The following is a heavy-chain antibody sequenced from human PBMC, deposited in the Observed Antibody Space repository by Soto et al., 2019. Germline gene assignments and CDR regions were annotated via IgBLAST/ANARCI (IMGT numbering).Heavy chain of an antibody. Sequence: EVQLVESGGDFVKPGGSLRVSCAVSGFSFSNAWMSWVRQAPGKGLEWVGRIKSRADGGTTDYTAPVKGRFTISRDDSKNTVFLQMSSLKTEDTAVYYCTAHLGEFVPFDYWGQGTLVTVSS. J-gene: IGHJ4*02. D-gene: IGHD3-16*01. CDR2: IKSRADGGTT. CDR3: TAHLGEFVPFDY. V-gene: IGHV3-15*01. CDR1: GFSFSNAW.